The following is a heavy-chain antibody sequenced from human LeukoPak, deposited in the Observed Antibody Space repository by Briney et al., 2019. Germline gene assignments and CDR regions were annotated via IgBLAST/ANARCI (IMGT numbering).Heavy chain of an antibody. V-gene: IGHV1-46*01. D-gene: IGHD2-15*01. CDR1: GYTFTSYY. J-gene: IGHJ4*02. CDR2: INPSGGST. CDR3: ARDPIRGYFDY. Sequence: ASVKVSCKASGYTFTSYYMHWVRQAPGQGLEWMGIINPSGGSTSYAQKFQGRVTMTRDASTSTVYMELSSLRSEDTAVYYCARDPIRGYFDYWGQGTLVTVSS.